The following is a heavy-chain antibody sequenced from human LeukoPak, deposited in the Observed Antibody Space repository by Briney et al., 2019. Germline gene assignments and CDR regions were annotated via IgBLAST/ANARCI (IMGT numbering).Heavy chain of an antibody. CDR2: ISGSGGST. J-gene: IGHJ4*02. Sequence: PGGSLRLSCAASGFTFSSYAMSWVRQAPGKGLEWVSAISGSGGSTYYADSVKGRFTISRDNSKNMLFLQMHSLRAEDSAVYYCAKEPYVYSSYPDYWGQGTLVTVSS. D-gene: IGHD1-26*01. CDR1: GFTFSSYA. V-gene: IGHV3-23*01. CDR3: AKEPYVYSSYPDY.